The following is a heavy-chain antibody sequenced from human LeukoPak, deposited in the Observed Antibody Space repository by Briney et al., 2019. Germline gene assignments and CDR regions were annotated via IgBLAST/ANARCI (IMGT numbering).Heavy chain of an antibody. CDR2: VQSKTDGGPT. V-gene: IGHV3-15*01. J-gene: IGHJ3*02. Sequence: KPGGPLRLSCAASGFTYSKAWLSWVRQAPRKGLDWVGRVQSKTDGGPTDYAAPVKGRFTTSRDDSKNTLYLQMNRLKTEDTAVYYCTTDITSYYGSGTPTPYDAFDIWGQRTMVTVSS. D-gene: IGHD3-10*01. CDR1: GFTYSKAW. CDR3: TTDITSYYGSGTPTPYDAFDI.